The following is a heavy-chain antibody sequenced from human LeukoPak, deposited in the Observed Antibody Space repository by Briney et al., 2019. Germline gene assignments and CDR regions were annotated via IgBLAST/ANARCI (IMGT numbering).Heavy chain of an antibody. D-gene: IGHD3-10*02. Sequence: PGGSLRLSCAASGFTVSSYGMNWVRQPPRKGLEWVSSITSISSSINYADSVKGRFTISRDNAKNSLYLQMNSLRAEDTAVYYCAELGITMIGGVWGKGTTVTISS. CDR2: ITSISSSI. CDR1: GFTVSSYG. V-gene: IGHV3-21*01. CDR3: AELGITMIGGV. J-gene: IGHJ6*04.